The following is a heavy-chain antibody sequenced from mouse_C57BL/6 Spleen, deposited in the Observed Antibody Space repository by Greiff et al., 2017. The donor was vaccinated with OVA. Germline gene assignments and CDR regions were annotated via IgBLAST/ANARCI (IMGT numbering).Heavy chain of an antibody. CDR3: ARNSNYSNYDYAMDY. CDR2: ISSGSSTI. Sequence: EVQGVESGGGLVKPGGSLKLSCAASGFTFSDYGMHWVRQAPEKGLEWVAYISSGSSTIYYADTVKGRFTISRDNAKNTLFLQMTSLRSEDTAMYYCARNSNYSNYDYAMDYWGQGTSVTVSS. CDR1: GFTFSDYG. J-gene: IGHJ4*01. V-gene: IGHV5-17*01. D-gene: IGHD2-5*01.